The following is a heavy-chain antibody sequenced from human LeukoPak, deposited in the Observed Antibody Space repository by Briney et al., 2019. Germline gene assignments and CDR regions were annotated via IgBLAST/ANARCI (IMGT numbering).Heavy chain of an antibody. Sequence: SETLSLTCTVSGGSISSYYWSWIRLPPGKGLEWIGYIYYSGSTNYNPSLKSRVTISVDTSKNQFSLKLSSVTAADTAVYYCAIYYYDSSGYYLPTDYWGQGTLVTVSS. CDR2: IYYSGST. CDR3: AIYYYDSSGYYLPTDY. V-gene: IGHV4-59*01. CDR1: GGSISSYY. J-gene: IGHJ4*02. D-gene: IGHD3-22*01.